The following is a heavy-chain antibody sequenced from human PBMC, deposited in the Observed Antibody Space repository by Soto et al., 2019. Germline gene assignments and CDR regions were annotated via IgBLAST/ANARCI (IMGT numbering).Heavy chain of an antibody. V-gene: IGHV2-5*02. CDR1: GFSLSTTGVG. J-gene: IGHJ4*02. CDR3: AHRLGVVVVAATLDYYFDY. Sequence: QITLKESGPTLVKPTQTLTLTCTFSGFSLSTTGVGVGWIRQPPGKALEWLALIYWDDDKRYSPSLKSRLTITKDTSKNQVVLTMTNMDPVDTATYYCAHRLGVVVVAATLDYYFDYWGQGTLVTVSS. CDR2: IYWDDDK. D-gene: IGHD2-15*01.